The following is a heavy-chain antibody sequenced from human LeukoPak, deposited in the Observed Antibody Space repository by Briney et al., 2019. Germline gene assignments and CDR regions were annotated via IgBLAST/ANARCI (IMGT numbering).Heavy chain of an antibody. CDR1: GGTFSSYA. V-gene: IGHV1-69*04. Sequence: ASVKVSCKASGGTFSSYAISWVRQAPGQGLEWMGRIIPILGIANYAQKFRGRVTITADKSTSAAYMELSSLRSEDTAVYYCARAVNYYDSSGYFDYWGQGTLVTVSS. D-gene: IGHD3-22*01. J-gene: IGHJ4*02. CDR3: ARAVNYYDSSGYFDY. CDR2: IIPILGIA.